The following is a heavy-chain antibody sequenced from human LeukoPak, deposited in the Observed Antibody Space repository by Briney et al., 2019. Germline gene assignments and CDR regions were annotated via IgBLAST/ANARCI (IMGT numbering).Heavy chain of an antibody. CDR1: GGSISSGDYY. V-gene: IGHV4-30-4*01. D-gene: IGHD6-13*01. CDR3: ARGGPYSSSWYNWFDP. J-gene: IGHJ5*02. CDR2: IYYSGST. Sequence: SETLSLTCTVSGGSISSGDYYWSWIRQPPGTGLEWIGYIYYSGSTYYNPSLKSRVTISVDTSKNQFSLKLSSVTAADTAVYYCARGGPYSSSWYNWFDPWGQGTLVTVSS.